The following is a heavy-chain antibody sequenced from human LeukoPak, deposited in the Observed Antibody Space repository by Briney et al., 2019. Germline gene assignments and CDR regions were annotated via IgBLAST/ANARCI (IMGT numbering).Heavy chain of an antibody. V-gene: IGHV3-7*01. CDR3: ASFDY. J-gene: IGHJ4*02. Sequence: GGSLRLSCAASGFTFSSNSMNWVRQAPGKGLEWVANIKQDGSEKYYVDSVKGRFTISRDNAKNSLYLQMNSLRAEDTAVYYCASFDYWGQGTLVTVSS. CDR2: IKQDGSEK. CDR1: GFTFSSNS.